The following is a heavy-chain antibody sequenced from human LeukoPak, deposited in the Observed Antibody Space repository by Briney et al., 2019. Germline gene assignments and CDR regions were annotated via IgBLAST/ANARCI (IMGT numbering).Heavy chain of an antibody. J-gene: IGHJ6*03. CDR1: GFTFSNYW. Sequence: GGSLRLSCAASGFTFSNYWMSWVRQVPGKGLEWVANIKQDGSEKYYVDSVKGRFTISRDNAKNSLYLQMNSLRAEDTAVYYCARVLRYCSGGNCYSGGLGYMDVWGKGTTVTISS. V-gene: IGHV3-7*01. CDR3: ARVLRYCSGGNCYSGGLGYMDV. D-gene: IGHD2-15*01. CDR2: IKQDGSEK.